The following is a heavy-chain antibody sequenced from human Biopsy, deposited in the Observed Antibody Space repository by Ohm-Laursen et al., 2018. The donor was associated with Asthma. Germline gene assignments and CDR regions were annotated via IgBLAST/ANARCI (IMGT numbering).Heavy chain of an antibody. CDR1: GFSFSGYG. D-gene: IGHD2-21*02. V-gene: IGHV3-30*03. CDR2: ISFDGSNK. CDR3: ASYEVVTAILPMDV. J-gene: IGHJ6*02. Sequence: RSLRLSCAASGFSFSGYGMHWVRQAPGKGLEWVAVISFDGSNKYYGDSVKGRFTIARDNSKNTVYLQMNSLRAEDTAVYYCASYEVVTAILPMDVWGQGTTVTVSS.